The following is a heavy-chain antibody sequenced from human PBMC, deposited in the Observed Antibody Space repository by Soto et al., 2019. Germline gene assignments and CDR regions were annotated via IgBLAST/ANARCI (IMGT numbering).Heavy chain of an antibody. D-gene: IGHD4-17*01. CDR3: TTLGLYGRLDP. CDR2: SNTDGGTT. V-gene: IGHV3-15*07. Sequence: EVQLVESGGGLVKPGGSLRLSCAASGFTFSNAWKSNTDGGTTDYAAPVKGRFTISRDDSKNTLYLQMNSLKTEDTAVYYCTTLGLYGRLDPWGQGTLVTVSS. J-gene: IGHJ5*02. CDR1: GFTFSNAW.